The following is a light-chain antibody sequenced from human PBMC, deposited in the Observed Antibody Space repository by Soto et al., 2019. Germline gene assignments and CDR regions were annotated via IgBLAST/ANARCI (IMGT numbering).Light chain of an antibody. Sequence: EVVLTQSPGTLSLSPGERATLSCRASQSVTGSYLAWYQQKPGQPPRLLIYAASNRATGIPDRLSGSGSGTDFTLTISRLEPEDLAVYYCQQYGNAPWTFGQGTKV. J-gene: IGKJ1*01. CDR1: QSVTGSY. CDR3: QQYGNAPWT. V-gene: IGKV3-20*01. CDR2: AAS.